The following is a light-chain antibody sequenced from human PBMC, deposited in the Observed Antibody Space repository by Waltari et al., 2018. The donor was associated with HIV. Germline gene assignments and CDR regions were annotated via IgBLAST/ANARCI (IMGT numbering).Light chain of an antibody. CDR3: QAWDSSTRGV. CDR2: EDT. Sequence: SHDLTQPPSVSVSPGQTATVPCSGHALGSKYTAWSQQKPSHSPVLIIYEDTKRPSGIPDRFSGSNSGNTATLTIRATQAMDEADYYCQAWDSSTRGVFGTGTKVTVL. CDR1: ALGSKY. V-gene: IGLV3-1*01. J-gene: IGLJ1*01.